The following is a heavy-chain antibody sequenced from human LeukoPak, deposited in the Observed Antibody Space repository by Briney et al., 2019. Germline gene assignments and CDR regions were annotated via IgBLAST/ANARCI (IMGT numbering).Heavy chain of an antibody. CDR2: IYYSGST. Sequence: SQTLSLTCTVSGGSISSGGYYWSRIRQHPGKGLEWIGYIYYSGSTYYNPSLKSRVTISVDTSKNQFSLKLSSVTAADTAVYYCARSMVLNWFDPWGQGTLVTVSS. CDR3: ARSMVLNWFDP. V-gene: IGHV4-31*03. J-gene: IGHJ5*02. CDR1: GGSISSGGYY. D-gene: IGHD2-21*01.